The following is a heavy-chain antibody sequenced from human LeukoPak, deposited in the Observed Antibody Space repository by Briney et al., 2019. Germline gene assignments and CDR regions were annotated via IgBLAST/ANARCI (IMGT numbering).Heavy chain of an antibody. CDR3: ARVGGGYSYGCRAYYYYFYMDV. J-gene: IGHJ6*03. CDR2: INHSGTT. D-gene: IGHD5-18*01. V-gene: IGHV4-39*07. Sequence: PSETLSLTCTVSGGSISSSSYYWGWIRQPPGKGLEWIGEINHSGTTNYNPSLKSRVIISVDTSKNQFSLKLSSVTAADTAVYYCARVGGGYSYGCRAYYYYFYMDVWGKGTTVTVSS. CDR1: GGSISSSSYY.